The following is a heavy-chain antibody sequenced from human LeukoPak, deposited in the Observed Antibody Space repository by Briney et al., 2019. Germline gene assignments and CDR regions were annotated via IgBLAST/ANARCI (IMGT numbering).Heavy chain of an antibody. CDR2: IYPADSDT. D-gene: IGHD6-25*01. CDR3: ARSLTAAAGDY. V-gene: IGHV5-51*01. CDR1: GSSFTTYR. Sequence: GESLKISCQGSGSSFTTYRIGWVRQMPGKGLEWMVVIYPADSDTRYSPSFQGQVTISADKSISTAYLQWSSLKASDTAMYYCARSLTAAAGDYWGQGTLVTVSS. J-gene: IGHJ4*02.